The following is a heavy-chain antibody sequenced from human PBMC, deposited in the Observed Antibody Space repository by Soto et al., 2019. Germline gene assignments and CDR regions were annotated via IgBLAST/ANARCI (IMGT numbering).Heavy chain of an antibody. CDR2: IYSGGST. D-gene: IGHD3-16*01. CDR3: ARDPWAADY. CDR1: GFTVSTKY. Sequence: EVQLVESGGGLVQPGGSLRLSCAASGFTVSTKYMSWVRQAPGKGLEWVSVIYSGGSTFYADSLRGRFTISRDNSKNTVNLQMNRLRAEDTAVYYCARDPWAADYWGQGTLVPVSS. J-gene: IGHJ4*02. V-gene: IGHV3-66*01.